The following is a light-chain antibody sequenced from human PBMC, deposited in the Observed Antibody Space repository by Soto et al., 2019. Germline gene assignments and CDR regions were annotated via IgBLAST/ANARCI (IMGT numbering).Light chain of an antibody. CDR2: KAS. CDR3: QQYNSYRIFT. V-gene: IGKV1-5*03. CDR1: ESIRSW. Sequence: DIQMTQSPSTLSASVGDRVIITCRASESIRSWLAWYQQRPGKAPELLISKASTLESGVPSRFSGSGSWTEFTLTIISLQPDDFATYDCQQYNSYRIFTFGPGTKVDIK. J-gene: IGKJ3*01.